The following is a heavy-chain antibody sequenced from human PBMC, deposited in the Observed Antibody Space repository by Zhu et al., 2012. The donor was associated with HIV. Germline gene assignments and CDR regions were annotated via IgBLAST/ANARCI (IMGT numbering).Heavy chain of an antibody. V-gene: IGHV3-11*04. J-gene: IGHJ5*01. D-gene: IGHD5-12*01. CDR2: IDNRGGNT. CDR1: GFDFSDSY. Sequence: QVQLVESGGGLVKPGGSLRLSCAVSGFDFSDSYMGWIRQPPGKGLEWLSYIDNRGGNTYYADLYTGPIHHLQGQRQELIVLQMKSLRVEDTAVYYCARGGWLRYIAHDSWGQGTLVTVS. CDR3: ARGGWLRYIAHDS.